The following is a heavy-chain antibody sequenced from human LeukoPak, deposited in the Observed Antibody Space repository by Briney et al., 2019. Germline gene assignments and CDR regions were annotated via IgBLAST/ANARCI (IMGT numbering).Heavy chain of an antibody. Sequence: GESLRISCKGSGHRFTTYWIGWVRPMPGKGLQWMGIIFPGDSDTVYSPSFQGQVTISADKSISTAYLQWSSLRASDAAIYYCATSESQTRFDYWGQGTLVTVSS. V-gene: IGHV5-51*01. CDR1: GHRFTTYW. J-gene: IGHJ4*02. CDR2: IFPGDSDT. CDR3: ATSESQTRFDY. D-gene: IGHD1/OR15-1a*01.